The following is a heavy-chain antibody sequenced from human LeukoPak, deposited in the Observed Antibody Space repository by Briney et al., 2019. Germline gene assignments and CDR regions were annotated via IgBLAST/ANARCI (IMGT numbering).Heavy chain of an antibody. CDR2: IYTGGST. CDR3: ASQRAISRSAYGLDV. Sequence: GGSLRLSCAASGFTVSSTYMSWARQAPGKGLEWVSVIYTGGSTFYADSVKGRFTISRDTSTNTLYLQMNSLRGEDTAVYYCASQRAISRSAYGLDVWGQGTTVTVSS. CDR1: GFTVSSTY. V-gene: IGHV3-66*02. J-gene: IGHJ6*02. D-gene: IGHD2-2*01.